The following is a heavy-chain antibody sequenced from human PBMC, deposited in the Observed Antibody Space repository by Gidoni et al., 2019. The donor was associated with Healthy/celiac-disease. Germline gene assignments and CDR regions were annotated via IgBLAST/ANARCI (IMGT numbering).Heavy chain of an antibody. V-gene: IGHV1-2*02. CDR3: ARLGFGPTGCSSTSCSGDY. CDR2: INPNSGGT. J-gene: IGHJ4*02. CDR1: GYTFTGYY. Sequence: QVQLVQSGAEVKKPGASVKVSCKASGYTFTGYYMHWVRQAPGPGLEWMGWINPNSGGTNYAQKFQGRVTMTRDTSISTAYMELSRLRSDDTAVYYCARLGFGPTGCSSTSCSGDYWGQGTLVTVSS. D-gene: IGHD2-2*01.